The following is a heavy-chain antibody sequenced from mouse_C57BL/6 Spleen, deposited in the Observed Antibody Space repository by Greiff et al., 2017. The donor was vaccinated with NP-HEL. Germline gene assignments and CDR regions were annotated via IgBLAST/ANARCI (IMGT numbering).Heavy chain of an antibody. CDR2: INPNNGGT. D-gene: IGHD1-1*01. Sequence: EVQLQQSGPELVKPGASVKISCKASGYTFTDYYMNWVKQSHGKSLEWIGDINPNNGGTSYNQKFKGKATLTVDKSSSTAYMELRSLTSEDSAVYDCARSDYGSSSNYYAMDYWGQGTSVTVSS. CDR3: ARSDYGSSSNYYAMDY. CDR1: GYTFTDYY. J-gene: IGHJ4*01. V-gene: IGHV1-26*01.